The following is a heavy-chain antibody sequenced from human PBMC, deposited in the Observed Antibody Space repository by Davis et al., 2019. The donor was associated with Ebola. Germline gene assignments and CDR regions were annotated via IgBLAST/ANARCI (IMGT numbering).Heavy chain of an antibody. J-gene: IGHJ4*02. D-gene: IGHD2-2*01. Sequence: GESLKISCQGSGYSFTSYWIGWVPPLPRTXXFXXSIIYPVDSDTRYSPSFQGQVTISADKSISTAYLQWSSLKASDTAMYYCARKYCSSTSCYQFDYWGQGTLVTVSS. CDR3: ARKYCSSTSCYQFDY. CDR1: GYSFTSYW. CDR2: IYPVDSDT. V-gene: IGHV5-51*01.